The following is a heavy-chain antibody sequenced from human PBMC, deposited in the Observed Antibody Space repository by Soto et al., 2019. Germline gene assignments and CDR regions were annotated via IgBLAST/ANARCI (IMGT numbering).Heavy chain of an antibody. CDR1: GFTFSSYG. D-gene: IGHD3-3*01. J-gene: IGHJ6*02. Sequence: GGSLRLSCAASGFTFSSYGMHWVRQAPGKGLEWVAVIWYDGSNKYYADSVKGRFTISRDNSKNTLYLQMNSLRAEDTAVYYCARDPAKRGYDFWSGYPSHYYYYGMDVWGQGTTVTVSS. V-gene: IGHV3-33*01. CDR2: IWYDGSNK. CDR3: ARDPAKRGYDFWSGYPSHYYYYGMDV.